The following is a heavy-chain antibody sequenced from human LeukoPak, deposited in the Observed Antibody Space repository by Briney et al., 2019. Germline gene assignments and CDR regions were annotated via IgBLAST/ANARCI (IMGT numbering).Heavy chain of an antibody. CDR3: ARPAGSGYSSGWYSDWFDP. D-gene: IGHD6-19*01. Sequence: PSETLSLTCTVSGGSISSSSYYWGWIRQPPGKGLEWIGSIYYSGSTYYNPSLKSRVTISVDTSKNQFSLKLSSVTAAGTAVYYCARPAGSGYSSGWYSDWFDPWGQGTLVTVSS. CDR1: GGSISSSSYY. V-gene: IGHV4-39*01. J-gene: IGHJ5*02. CDR2: IYYSGST.